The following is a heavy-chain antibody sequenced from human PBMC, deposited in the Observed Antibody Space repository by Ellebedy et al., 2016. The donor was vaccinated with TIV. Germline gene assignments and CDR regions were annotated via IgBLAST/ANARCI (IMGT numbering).Heavy chain of an antibody. V-gene: IGHV3-30*18. D-gene: IGHD1-26*01. J-gene: IGHJ6*02. CDR3: AKDHEWAGFMAVDYGMDV. Sequence: GESLKISCVASGFTFNRYVFHWVRQAPGKGLEWVANISFDGKRIAFAASVKGRFTISRENSMNTLYLQMNSLRGEDTAQYYCAKDHEWAGFMAVDYGMDVWGQGTTVTVSS. CDR1: GFTFNRYV. CDR2: ISFDGKRI.